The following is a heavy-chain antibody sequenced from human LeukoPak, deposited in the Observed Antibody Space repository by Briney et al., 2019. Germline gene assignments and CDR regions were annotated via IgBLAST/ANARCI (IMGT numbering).Heavy chain of an antibody. J-gene: IGHJ4*02. V-gene: IGHV1-46*01. CDR2: INPSRDST. D-gene: IGHD4-23*01. Sequence: ASVKVSCKTSGYSFTNYYIHWVRQAPGQGLEWMGGINPSRDSTNYAQKFQGRVTMTRDMSTSTVYLDLSSLRSDDTAVYYCARDKIPYGGNSRSFDYWGQGTLVTVSS. CDR1: GYSFTNYY. CDR3: ARDKIPYGGNSRSFDY.